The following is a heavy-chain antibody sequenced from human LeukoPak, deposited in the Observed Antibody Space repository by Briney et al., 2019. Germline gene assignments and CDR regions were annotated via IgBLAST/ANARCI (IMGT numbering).Heavy chain of an antibody. J-gene: IGHJ6*02. V-gene: IGHV5-51*01. CDR2: IYPGDSDT. CDR3: ARQRYYYDSTYGMDV. Sequence: GESLKISCKGSGYSFTSYWIGWVRQVPGKGLEWMGIIYPGDSDTRYSPSFQGQVTISADKSISTAYLQWSSLKASDTAMYYCARQRYYYDSTYGMDVWGQGTTVTVSS. CDR1: GYSFTSYW. D-gene: IGHD3-22*01.